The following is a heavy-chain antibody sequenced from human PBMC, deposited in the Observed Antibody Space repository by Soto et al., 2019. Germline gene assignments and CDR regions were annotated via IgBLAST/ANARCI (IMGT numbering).Heavy chain of an antibody. CDR3: ARRVLLAAAGTLVVAWFDP. CDR2: IIPIFGTA. D-gene: IGHD6-13*01. J-gene: IGHJ5*02. V-gene: IGHV1-69*01. Sequence: QVQLVQSGAEVKKPGSSVKVSCKASGGTFSSYAISWVRQAPGQGLEWMGGIIPIFGTANYAQKFQGRVTITADESTSTAYMELSSLRSEDTAVYYCARRVLLAAAGTLVVAWFDPWGQGTLVTVSS. CDR1: GGTFSSYA.